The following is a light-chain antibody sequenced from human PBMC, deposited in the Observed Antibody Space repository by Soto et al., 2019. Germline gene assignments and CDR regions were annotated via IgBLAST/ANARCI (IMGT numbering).Light chain of an antibody. CDR1: QRVNSNS. CDR2: EAS. CDR3: QQYGSSPRT. J-gene: IGKJ1*01. V-gene: IGKV3-20*01. Sequence: EIVLTQSPGTLSLSPGERATLSCRASQRVNSNSLAWYQQRPGQTPRLVIYEASSRATGIPDRFGGSGSGTDFTLTLSRLEPEDFAVYYCQQYGSSPRTFGQGTKVEVK.